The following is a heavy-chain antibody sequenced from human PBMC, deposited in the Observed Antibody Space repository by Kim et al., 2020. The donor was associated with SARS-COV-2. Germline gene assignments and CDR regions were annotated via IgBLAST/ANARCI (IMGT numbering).Heavy chain of an antibody. CDR1: GFTFSSYS. CDR2: ISSSSSTI. Sequence: GGSLRLSCAASGFTFSSYSMNWVRQAPGKGLEWVSYISSSSSTIYYADSVKGRFTISRDNAKNSLYLQMNSLRDEDTAVYYCAREMNIVVVPAASFDLWGRGTLVTVSS. D-gene: IGHD2-2*01. CDR3: AREMNIVVVPAASFDL. V-gene: IGHV3-48*02. J-gene: IGHJ2*01.